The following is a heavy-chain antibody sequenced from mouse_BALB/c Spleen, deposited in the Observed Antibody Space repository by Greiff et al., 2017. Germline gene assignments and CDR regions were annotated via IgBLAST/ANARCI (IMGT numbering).Heavy chain of an antibody. Sequence: EVMLVESGGGLVKPGGSLKLSCAASGFAFSSYDMSWVRQTPEKRLEWVAYISSGGSYTYYPDSVKGRFTISRDNAKNTLYLQMSSLKSEDTAMYYCTRDEKAYWGQGTLVTVSA. V-gene: IGHV5-6-4*01. CDR2: ISSGGSYT. J-gene: IGHJ3*01. CDR1: GFAFSSYD. CDR3: TRDEKAY.